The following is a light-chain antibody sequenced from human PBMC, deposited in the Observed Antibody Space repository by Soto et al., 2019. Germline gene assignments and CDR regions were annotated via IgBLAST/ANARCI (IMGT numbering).Light chain of an antibody. V-gene: IGLV1-44*01. CDR2: SGN. J-gene: IGLJ1*01. Sequence: QSVLTQPPSASGTPGQRVTMSCSGSSSNIGTNTVNWYQQLPGSAPKLLIYSGNQRPSGVPDRFSASKSGTSASLAISGLQSGDEADYYCAAWDDSLTGYVFGPGTKLNVL. CDR1: SSNIGTNT. CDR3: AAWDDSLTGYV.